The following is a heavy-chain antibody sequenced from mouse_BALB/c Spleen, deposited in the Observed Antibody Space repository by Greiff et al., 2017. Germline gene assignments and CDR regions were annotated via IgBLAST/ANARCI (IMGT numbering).Heavy chain of an antibody. J-gene: IGHJ3*01. CDR2: IYPGNSDT. CDR1: GFTFTSYW. V-gene: IGHV1-5*01. D-gene: IGHD2-1*01. CDR3: TRSGGNCTAWFAY. Sequence: EVQLQQSGTVLARPGASVKLSCKASGFTFTSYWMYWVHQSPGQGLEWIGAIYPGNSDTSYNQKFKGQDKLTAVTTTNTEYMELSSLTNEDSAVYYCTRSGGNCTAWFAYWGQGTPVTVSA.